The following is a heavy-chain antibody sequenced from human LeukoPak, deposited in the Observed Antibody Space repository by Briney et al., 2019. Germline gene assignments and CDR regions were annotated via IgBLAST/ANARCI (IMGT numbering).Heavy chain of an antibody. CDR1: GGSFSGYY. D-gene: IGHD1-26*01. CDR2: INHSGST. Sequence: PSETLSLTCAVYGGSFSGYYWSWIRQPPGKGLEWIGEINHSGSTNYNPSLKSRVTISVDTSKNQFSLKLSSVTAADTAVYYCARTSARGSYSIDYWGQGTLVTVSS. CDR3: ARTSARGSYSIDY. V-gene: IGHV4-34*01. J-gene: IGHJ4*02.